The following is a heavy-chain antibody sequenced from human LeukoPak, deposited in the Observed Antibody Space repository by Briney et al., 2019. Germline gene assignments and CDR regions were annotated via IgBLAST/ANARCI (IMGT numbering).Heavy chain of an antibody. D-gene: IGHD3-10*01. CDR1: GFTAITND. J-gene: IGHJ5*02. Sequence: PGGSLRLSCAASGFTAITNDMTWVRQAPGKGLEWVSGISGSGASTYYADSVRGRFTISRDNSKNTLYLQMNSLRAEDTAVYYCANDGSGRRSFDPWGQGTLVTVSS. V-gene: IGHV3-23*01. CDR3: ANDGSGRRSFDP. CDR2: ISGSGAST.